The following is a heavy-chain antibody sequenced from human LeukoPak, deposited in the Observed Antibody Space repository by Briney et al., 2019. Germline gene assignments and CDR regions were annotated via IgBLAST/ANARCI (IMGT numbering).Heavy chain of an antibody. CDR2: IYYSGST. D-gene: IGHD3-22*01. CDR1: GGSISSSSYY. CDR3: ARVELYYDMPHYFDY. V-gene: IGHV4-39*07. Sequence: SETLSLTCTVSGGSISSSSYYWGWIRQPPGKGLEWIGSIYYSGSTYYNPSLKSRVTISVDTSKNQFSLKLSSVTAADTAVYYCARVELYYDMPHYFDYWGQGTLVTVSS. J-gene: IGHJ4*02.